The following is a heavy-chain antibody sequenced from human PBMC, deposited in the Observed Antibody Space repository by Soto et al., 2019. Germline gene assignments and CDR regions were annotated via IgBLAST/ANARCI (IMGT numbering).Heavy chain of an antibody. CDR2: IWYDGSNK. CDR1: GFTFSSYG. CDR3: ARGPGYSYGIDY. Sequence: PGGSLRLSCAASGFTFSSYGMHWVRQAPGKGLEWVAVIWYDGSNKYYADSVKGRFTISRDNSKNTLYLQMNSLRAEDTAVYYCARGPGYSYGIDYWGQGTLVTVSS. D-gene: IGHD5-18*01. V-gene: IGHV3-33*01. J-gene: IGHJ4*02.